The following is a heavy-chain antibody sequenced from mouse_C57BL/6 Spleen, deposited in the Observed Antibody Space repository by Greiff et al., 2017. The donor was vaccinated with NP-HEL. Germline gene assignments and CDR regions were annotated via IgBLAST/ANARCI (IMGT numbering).Heavy chain of an antibody. CDR1: GFTFSSYA. J-gene: IGHJ3*01. CDR2: ISDGGSYT. CDR3: AREGLRSPWFAY. Sequence: EVKLMESGGGLVKPGGSLKLSCAASGFTFSSYAMSWVRQTPEKRLEWVATISDGGSYTYYPDNVKGRFTISRDNAKNNLYLQMSHLKSEDTAMYYCAREGLRSPWFAYWGQGTLVTVSA. D-gene: IGHD1-1*01. V-gene: IGHV5-4*01.